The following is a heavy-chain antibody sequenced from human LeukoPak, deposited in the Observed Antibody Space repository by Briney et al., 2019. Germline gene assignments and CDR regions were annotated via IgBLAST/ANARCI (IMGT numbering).Heavy chain of an antibody. CDR2: IFYSGSA. V-gene: IGHV4-39*01. J-gene: IGHJ4*02. D-gene: IGHD4-17*01. CDR1: AGSITRTSHY. CDR3: ARLRVTTVTMGYFDS. Sequence: SETLSLTCSVSAGSITRTSHYWGWIRQPPGEGLEWIGNIFYSGSAYYNPSLKSRVTIFVDTSKKQFSLKLSSVTALGAAVYFFARLRVTTVTMGYFDSWGQGALVTVSS.